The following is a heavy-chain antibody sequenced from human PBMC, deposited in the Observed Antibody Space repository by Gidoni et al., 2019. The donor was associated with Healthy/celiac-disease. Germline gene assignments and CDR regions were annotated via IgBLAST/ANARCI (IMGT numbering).Heavy chain of an antibody. CDR3: AKDMGNYQNFDY. V-gene: IGHV3-9*01. J-gene: IGHJ4*02. CDR2: ISWNSGAI. CDR1: GFTFDDYA. Sequence: EVQLVESGEGLVQPGRSLRLSCAASGFTFDDYAMHWVRHAPGKGLAWVSGISWNSGAIGYADSVKGRFTISRDNAKSSLYLQMNSLRAEDTALYYCAKDMGNYQNFDYWGQGTLVTVSS. D-gene: IGHD1-7*01.